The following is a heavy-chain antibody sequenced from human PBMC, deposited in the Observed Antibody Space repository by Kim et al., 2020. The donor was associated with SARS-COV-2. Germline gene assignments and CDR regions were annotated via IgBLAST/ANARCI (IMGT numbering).Heavy chain of an antibody. V-gene: IGHV4-59*01. CDR1: GGSISSYY. D-gene: IGHD3-3*01. CDR2: IYYSGST. J-gene: IGHJ6*03. Sequence: SETLSLTCTVSGGSISSYYWSWIRQPPGKGLEWIGYIYYSGSTNYNPSLKSRVTISVDTSKNQFSLKLSSVTAADTAVYYCARRGIRFLEWLSPNYYYYYYMDVWGKGTTVTVSS. CDR3: ARRGIRFLEWLSPNYYYYYYMDV.